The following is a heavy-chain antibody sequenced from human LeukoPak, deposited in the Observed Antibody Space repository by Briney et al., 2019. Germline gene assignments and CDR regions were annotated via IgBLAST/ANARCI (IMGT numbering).Heavy chain of an antibody. J-gene: IGHJ5*02. D-gene: IGHD3-10*01. CDR3: ARRRYGSGSYRTNWFDP. CDR1: GGSISSSSYY. CDR2: IYYSGST. Sequence: PSETLSLTCTVSGGSISSSSYYWGWIRQPPGKGLEWIGSIYYSGSTYYNPSLKSRVTISVDTSKNQFSLKLSSVTAADTAVYYCARRRYGSGSYRTNWFDPWGQGTLVTVSS. V-gene: IGHV4-39*01.